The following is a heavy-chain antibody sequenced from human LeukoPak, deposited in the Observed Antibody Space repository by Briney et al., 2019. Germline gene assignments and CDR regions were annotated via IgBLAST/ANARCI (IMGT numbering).Heavy chain of an antibody. V-gene: IGHV3-23*01. CDR3: AKAFRYCSGGSCYYYYGMDV. CDR2: ISGSGGST. Sequence: PGGSLRLSCAASGFTFSSYAMSWVRQAPGKGLEWVSAISGSGGSTYYADSVKGRFTISRDNAKNSLYLQMNSLRAEDTALYYCAKAFRYCSGGSCYYYYGMDVWGQGTTVTVSS. J-gene: IGHJ6*02. CDR1: GFTFSSYA. D-gene: IGHD2-15*01.